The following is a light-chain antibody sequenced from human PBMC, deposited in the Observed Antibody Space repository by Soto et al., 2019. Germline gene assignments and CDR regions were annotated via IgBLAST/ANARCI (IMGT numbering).Light chain of an antibody. CDR3: AAWDDSLTGPV. CDR2: NSN. CDR1: RSDIGSNF. Sequence: QSVLSQPPSASGTPGQTVTISCSGSRSDIGSNFVNWYQHLPGTAPKLLIYNSNQRPSGVPDRFSGSKSGTSASLAISGLQSEDEADYYCAAWDDSLTGPVFVTGTKVTVL. J-gene: IGLJ1*01. V-gene: IGLV1-44*01.